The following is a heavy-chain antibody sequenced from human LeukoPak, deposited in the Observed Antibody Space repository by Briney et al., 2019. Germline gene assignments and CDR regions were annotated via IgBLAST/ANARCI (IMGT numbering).Heavy chain of an antibody. D-gene: IGHD3-22*01. CDR2: IYYSGST. J-gene: IGHJ4*02. CDR1: GGSISSGGCY. V-gene: IGHV4-31*03. CDR3: ARARTYDSSGYYPSAVYYFDY. Sequence: SETLSLTCTVSGGSISSGGCYWSWIRQHPGKGLEWIGYIYYSGSTYYNPSLKSRVTISVDTSKNQFSLKLSSVTAADTAVYYCARARTYDSSGYYPSAVYYFDYWGQGTLVTVSS.